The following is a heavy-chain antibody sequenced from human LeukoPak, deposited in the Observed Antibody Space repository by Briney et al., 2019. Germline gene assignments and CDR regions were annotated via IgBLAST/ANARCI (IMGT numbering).Heavy chain of an antibody. Sequence: SETLSLTCTVSGDPISSYYWNWIRQPPGKGLEWIGYGHYTGSTNYNPSLKSRVTFSVDTSKNQFSLKLTSVTAADTAVYYRARWGETSALRVHAFDIWGQGTMVTVSS. CDR2: GHYTGST. CDR1: GDPISSYY. CDR3: ARWGETSALRVHAFDI. V-gene: IGHV4-59*01. J-gene: IGHJ3*02. D-gene: IGHD3-10*01.